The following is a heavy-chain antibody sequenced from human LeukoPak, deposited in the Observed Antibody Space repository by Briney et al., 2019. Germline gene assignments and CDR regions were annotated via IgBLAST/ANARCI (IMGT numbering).Heavy chain of an antibody. D-gene: IGHD6-13*01. J-gene: IGHJ5*02. CDR3: ARSTAAEGPTHNWFDP. V-gene: IGHV4-59*08. Sequence: SETLSLTCTVSGGSISSYYWNWIRQPPGKGLEWIGYIYYSGSTNYNPSLKSRVTISVDTSKNQFSLKLSSVTAADTAVYYCARSTAAEGPTHNWFDPWGQGTLVTVSS. CDR2: IYYSGST. CDR1: GGSISSYY.